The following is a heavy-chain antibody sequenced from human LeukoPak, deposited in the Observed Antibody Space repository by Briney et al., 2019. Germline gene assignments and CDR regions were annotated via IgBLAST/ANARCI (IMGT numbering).Heavy chain of an antibody. CDR2: IYYSGST. Sequence: PSETLSLTCTVSGGSISGSSYYWDWIRQTPGKGLEWIGSIYYSGSTYYNPSLKSRVTISVDTSKNQFSLKLNSVTAADTAVYYCARRRTDSSGYYNWFDPWGQGTLVTVSS. CDR1: GGSISGSSYY. V-gene: IGHV4-39*01. CDR3: ARRRTDSSGYYNWFDP. D-gene: IGHD3-22*01. J-gene: IGHJ5*02.